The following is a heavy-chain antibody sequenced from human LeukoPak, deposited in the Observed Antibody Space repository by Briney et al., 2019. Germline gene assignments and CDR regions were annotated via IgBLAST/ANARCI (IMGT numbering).Heavy chain of an antibody. CDR2: IYTSVST. D-gene: IGHD6-19*01. Sequence: SETLSRTSTVSGGSISSYYWSWMRPPAGKGLEWIGRIYTSVSTTYNPSIKSRVTMSVDTSKNQFSLKLSSVTAADTAVYYCARDQIMAVAGTFGELNWFDPWGQGTLVTVSS. CDR3: ARDQIMAVAGTFGELNWFDP. V-gene: IGHV4-4*07. CDR1: GGSISSYY. J-gene: IGHJ5*02.